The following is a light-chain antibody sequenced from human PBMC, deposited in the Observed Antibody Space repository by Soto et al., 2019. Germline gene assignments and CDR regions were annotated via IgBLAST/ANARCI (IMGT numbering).Light chain of an antibody. V-gene: IGKV3-20*01. CDR1: QRVGRNY. CDR2: GAS. CDR3: QQYASSPLT. Sequence: EIVLTQSPGTLSLSPGERATLSCRASQRVGRNYLAWYQQKPGQAPRLLIYGASSRATGIPDRFSGSGSGTDFTLTISRLEPEDFAVYYCQQYASSPLTFGGGNEVEIK. J-gene: IGKJ4*01.